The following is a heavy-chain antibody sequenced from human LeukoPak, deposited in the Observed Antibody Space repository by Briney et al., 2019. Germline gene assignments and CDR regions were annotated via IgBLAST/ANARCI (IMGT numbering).Heavy chain of an antibody. V-gene: IGHV4-34*01. J-gene: IGHJ6*02. CDR3: AIGLFHGSCLPYAMDV. Sequence: PSETLSLTCAVYGGYFSGYYWSWIRQPPGRGLEWIGEINHSGSTNYNPSLKSRVTISVDTSKNQFSLKVSSVTAADTAVYYCAIGLFHGSCLPYAMDVWGQGTTVTVSS. CDR2: INHSGST. CDR1: GGYFSGYY. D-gene: IGHD2-21*01.